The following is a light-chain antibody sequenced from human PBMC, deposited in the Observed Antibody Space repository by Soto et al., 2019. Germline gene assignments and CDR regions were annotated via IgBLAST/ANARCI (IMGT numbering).Light chain of an antibody. V-gene: IGKV3-20*01. CDR1: QSMSTNY. CDR2: GAS. Sequence: EIVLAQSPDTLSLSPGERAPLSCRTSQSMSTNYLAWYQQKSGQPPRLLIYGASIRATGIPDRFSGSGSGTDFTLTISRLEPEDFAVYYCHQYDSSPLTFGGGAKVEIK. J-gene: IGKJ4*01. CDR3: HQYDSSPLT.